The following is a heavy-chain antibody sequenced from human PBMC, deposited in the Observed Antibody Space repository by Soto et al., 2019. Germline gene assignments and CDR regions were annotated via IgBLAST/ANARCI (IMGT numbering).Heavy chain of an antibody. CDR1: GGTFSSLD. D-gene: IGHD3-22*01. CDR2: IIPISETT. Sequence: QVQLVQSGAEVKKPGSSVKVSCKASGGTFSSLDINWVRQAPGQGLEWMGGIIPISETTNYAQIFQGRVSIVADISTSTAYMELSRLRSEDTAVYYCAGALLSHSYDSGGYDSSFHAMDVWGQGTPVTVSS. J-gene: IGHJ6*02. V-gene: IGHV1-69*06. CDR3: AGALLSHSYDSGGYDSSFHAMDV.